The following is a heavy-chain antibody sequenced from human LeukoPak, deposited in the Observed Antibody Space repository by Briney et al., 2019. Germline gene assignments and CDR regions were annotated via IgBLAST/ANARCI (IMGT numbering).Heavy chain of an antibody. CDR1: GYTFTSYD. J-gene: IGHJ4*02. Sequence: SVKVSCKAAGYTFTSYDSNWVRQATGQVLEWMGWRNPNSGNTGYAQKFQGRVTMTRNTSINTAYMELSSLRSEDTAVYYCARGFNWNDISFDYDYWGQGTLVTVSS. CDR2: RNPNSGNT. CDR3: ARGFNWNDISFDYDY. V-gene: IGHV1-8*01. D-gene: IGHD1-1*01.